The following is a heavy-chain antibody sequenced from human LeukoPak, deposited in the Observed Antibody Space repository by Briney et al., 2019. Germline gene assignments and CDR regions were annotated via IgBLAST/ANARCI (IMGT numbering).Heavy chain of an antibody. D-gene: IGHD6-13*01. Sequence: ASVKVSCKXSGGTFSSYAISWVQQAPGQGLEWMGRIIPIFGTANYAQKFQGRVTITTDESTSTAYMELSSLRSEDTAVYYCARGQDWAAAGTGYYFDYWGQGTLVTVSS. CDR2: IIPIFGTA. J-gene: IGHJ4*02. V-gene: IGHV1-69*05. CDR3: ARGQDWAAAGTGYYFDY. CDR1: GGTFSSYA.